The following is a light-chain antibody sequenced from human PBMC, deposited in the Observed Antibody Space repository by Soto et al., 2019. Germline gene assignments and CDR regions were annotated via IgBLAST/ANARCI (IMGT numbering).Light chain of an antibody. J-gene: IGKJ2*01. CDR1: QIISTN. Sequence: EIVMTQSPATLSVSPGERATLSCRASQIISTNLAWYQQKPGQAPRLLIYGASTRATGIPARFSGSGSGTEFTLTISSLQSEDSAVYYCQQYSYWPPYTFGQGTKLEIK. V-gene: IGKV3-15*01. CDR3: QQYSYWPPYT. CDR2: GAS.